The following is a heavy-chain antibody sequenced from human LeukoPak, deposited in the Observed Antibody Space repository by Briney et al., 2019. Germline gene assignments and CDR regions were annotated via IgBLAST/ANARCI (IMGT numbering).Heavy chain of an antibody. J-gene: IGHJ4*02. CDR3: AAGTAADY. CDR2: VSSSSSYT. D-gene: IGHD6-13*01. CDR1: GXPFSDFY. Sequence: GGSLRLSCVVSGXPFSDFYMNWIRQAPGKGLEWISYVSSSSSYTDYAESVKGRFTISRDNAKSALYLEMSDLRVEDTAVYYCAAGTAADYWDQGTLVIVSS. V-gene: IGHV3-11*03.